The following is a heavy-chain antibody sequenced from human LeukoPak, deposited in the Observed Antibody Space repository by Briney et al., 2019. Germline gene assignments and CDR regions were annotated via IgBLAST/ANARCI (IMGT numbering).Heavy chain of an antibody. CDR3: ARDSRPVVVVAKPPNWFDP. CDR2: ISAYNGNT. CDR1: GYTFTSYG. Sequence: ASVKVSCKASGYTFTSYGISWARQAPGQGLEWMGWISAYNGNTNYAQKLQGRVTMTTDTSTSTAYMELRSLRSDDTAVYYCARDSRPVVVVAKPPNWFDPWGQGTLVTVSS. J-gene: IGHJ5*02. D-gene: IGHD2-15*01. V-gene: IGHV1-18*01.